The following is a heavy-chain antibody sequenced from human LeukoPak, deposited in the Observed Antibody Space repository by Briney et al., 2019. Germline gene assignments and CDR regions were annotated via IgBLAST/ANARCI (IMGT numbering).Heavy chain of an antibody. J-gene: IGHJ4*02. D-gene: IGHD3-10*01. V-gene: IGHV1-2*02. CDR1: GYTFTGYY. CDR3: ARQPINWHAGFGMDY. Sequence: ASVKVSCKASGYTFTGYYMHWVRQAPGQGLEWMGWINPNSGGTNYAQKFQGRVTMTRDTSVSTAYMELSRLRSDDTAVYYCARQPINWHAGFGMDYWGQGTLVTVSS. CDR2: INPNSGGT.